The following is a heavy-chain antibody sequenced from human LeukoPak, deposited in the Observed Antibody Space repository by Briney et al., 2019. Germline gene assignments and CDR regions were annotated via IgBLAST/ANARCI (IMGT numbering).Heavy chain of an antibody. CDR3: ARGTITPFDY. CDR1: GYTFTGHY. Sequence: GASVKVSCKASGYTFTGHYMHWVRQAPGQGLEWMGWINPNSYGTNYAQKFQGRVTMTRDTSISTAYVELSRLTSDDTAVYYCARGTITPFDYWGQGTLVTVSS. D-gene: IGHD3-10*01. J-gene: IGHJ4*02. V-gene: IGHV1-2*02. CDR2: INPNSYGT.